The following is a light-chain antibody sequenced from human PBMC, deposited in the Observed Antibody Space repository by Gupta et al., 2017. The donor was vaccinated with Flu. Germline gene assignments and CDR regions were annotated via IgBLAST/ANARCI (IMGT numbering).Light chain of an antibody. CDR2: EDS. CDR3: QVWGSTSDHQYV. J-gene: IGLJ1*01. CDR1: NIGSKI. Sequence: SYVLTQPPSVSVAPGQTARITCGGNNIGSKIVHWSQQRPGQAPVLVGYEDSDRPSGIPERFSGSNSGNTATLTISRVEVGDEAEYYGQVWGSTSDHQYVFGTGTQVTVL. V-gene: IGLV3-21*02.